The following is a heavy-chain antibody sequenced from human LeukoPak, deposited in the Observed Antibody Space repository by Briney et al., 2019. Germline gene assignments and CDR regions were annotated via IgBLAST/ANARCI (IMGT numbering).Heavy chain of an antibody. CDR3: AKDRIIGPGAFDI. D-gene: IGHD2-15*01. Sequence: PGGSLRLSCAASGFTFSSYAMSWVRQAPGKGLEWVSAISGSGGSTYYADSVKGRFTISRDNSKNTLYLQMNRLRAEDTAVYYCAKDRIIGPGAFDIWGQGTMVTVSS. CDR2: ISGSGGST. V-gene: IGHV3-23*01. CDR1: GFTFSSYA. J-gene: IGHJ3*02.